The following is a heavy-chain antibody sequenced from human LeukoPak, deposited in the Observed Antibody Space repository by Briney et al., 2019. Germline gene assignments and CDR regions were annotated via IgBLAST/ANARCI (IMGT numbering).Heavy chain of an antibody. CDR1: GGSISSGDYY. CDR2: IYYSGST. CDR3: ARERGGDHGTSWFDP. J-gene: IGHJ5*02. Sequence: PSETLSLTCTVSGGSISSGDYYWSWIRQPPGKGLEWIGYIYYSGSTYYNPSLKSRVTISVDTSKNQFSLKLSSVTAADTAVYYCARERGGDHGTSWFDPWGQGTLVTVSS. D-gene: IGHD2-21*02. V-gene: IGHV4-30-4*01.